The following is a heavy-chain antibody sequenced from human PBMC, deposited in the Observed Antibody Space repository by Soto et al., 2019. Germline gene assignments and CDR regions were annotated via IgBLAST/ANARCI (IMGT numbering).Heavy chain of an antibody. D-gene: IGHD3-3*01. CDR1: GFTFSGYE. Sequence: GGSLRLSCAASGFTFSGYEMNWVRQAPGKGLEWISYISTTGSATYYADSVKGRFTISRDNAQNSLHLQMHSLRAEDTAVYYCEREGLLEAYDYWGQGARVTVSS. CDR3: EREGLLEAYDY. CDR2: ISTTGSAT. V-gene: IGHV3-48*03. J-gene: IGHJ4*02.